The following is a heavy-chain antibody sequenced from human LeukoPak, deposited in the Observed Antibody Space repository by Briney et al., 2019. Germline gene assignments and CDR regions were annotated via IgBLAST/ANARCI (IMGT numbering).Heavy chain of an antibody. V-gene: IGHV1-8*01. D-gene: IGHD3-10*01. Sequence: GASVKVSCKASGYTFTSYDIKWVRQATGQGLEWMGWMNPNSANTGYAQKFQGRVTMTRDTSISTAYMELSSLTSEDTAVYYCARGPSYGSGSYNIYGIDYWGQGTLVTVSS. CDR2: MNPNSANT. CDR1: GYTFTSYD. CDR3: ARGPSYGSGSYNIYGIDY. J-gene: IGHJ4*02.